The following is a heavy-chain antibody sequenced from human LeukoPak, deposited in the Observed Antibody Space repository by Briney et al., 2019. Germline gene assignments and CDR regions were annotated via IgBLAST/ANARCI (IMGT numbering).Heavy chain of an antibody. D-gene: IGHD6-19*01. J-gene: IGHJ5*02. CDR2: LSYDGINI. CDR1: GFTFSNYW. V-gene: IGHV3-30*18. CDR3: AKDRHTSGWPNYNWFDP. Sequence: PGGSLRLSCAASGFTFSNYWMHWVRQAPGKGLEWVAILSYDGINIYYADSVKGRFTISRDNSKDTLYLQMNSLRTEDTAVYYCAKDRHTSGWPNYNWFDPWGQGTLVTVSS.